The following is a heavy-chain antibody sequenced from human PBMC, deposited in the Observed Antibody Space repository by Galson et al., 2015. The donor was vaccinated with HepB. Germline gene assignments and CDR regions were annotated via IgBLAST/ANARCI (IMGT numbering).Heavy chain of an antibody. CDR2: ISSSSSYV. Sequence: SLRLSCAASGFTFSSYSMNWVRQAPGKGLEWASSISSSSSYVYYADSVKGRFTISRDNAKNSLYLQMNSLRAEDTAVYYCARDRGPILTGYYRPYYYYGMDVWGQGTTVTVSS. D-gene: IGHD3-9*01. CDR1: GFTFSSYS. V-gene: IGHV3-21*01. J-gene: IGHJ6*02. CDR3: ARDRGPILTGYYRPYYYYGMDV.